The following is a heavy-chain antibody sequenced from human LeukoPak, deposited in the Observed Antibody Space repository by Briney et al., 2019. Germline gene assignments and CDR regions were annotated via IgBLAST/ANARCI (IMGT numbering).Heavy chain of an antibody. CDR1: GFTFSNYA. J-gene: IGHJ4*02. CDR2: ISSTGDSP. Sequence: GGSLRLSCAASGFTFSNYAMHWVRQATGKGLEYVSAISSTGDSPYYQNSVKGRLTISMDNSEHTLYLHMGSLRVDDMAVYYCARADSGPSCPPDYWGQGTLGTVSS. V-gene: IGHV3-64*01. CDR3: ARADSGPSCPPDY. D-gene: IGHD5-12*01.